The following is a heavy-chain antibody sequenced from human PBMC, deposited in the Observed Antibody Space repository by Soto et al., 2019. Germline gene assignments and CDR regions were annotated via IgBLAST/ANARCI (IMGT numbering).Heavy chain of an antibody. V-gene: IGHV4-61*01. CDR3: ARDVYYYDSSGPPPYLGV. J-gene: IGHJ6*02. D-gene: IGHD3-22*01. CDR2: IYYSGST. Sequence: SETLSLTCTVSGGSVSSGSYYWSWIRQPPGKGLEWTGYIYYSGSTNYNPSLKSRVTISVDTSKSQFSLKLSSVTAADTAVYYCARDVYYYDSSGPPPYLGVWGQGTTVTVSS. CDR1: GGSVSSGSYY.